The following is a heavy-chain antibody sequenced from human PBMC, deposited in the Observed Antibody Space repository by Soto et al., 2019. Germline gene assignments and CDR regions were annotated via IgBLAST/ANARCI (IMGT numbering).Heavy chain of an antibody. D-gene: IGHD1-26*01. Sequence: QVQLQESGPGLVKPSETLSLTCSVSGGSISDYYWSSIRQPPGRGLEWIGYSYKSGSTNYNPSLKSRVTISVDTSKNLFSLKLSSVTAADTAVYYCARDQNGSPHFDYWGQGTLVTVSS. CDR2: SYKSGST. CDR1: GGSISDYY. J-gene: IGHJ4*02. CDR3: ARDQNGSPHFDY. V-gene: IGHV4-59*01.